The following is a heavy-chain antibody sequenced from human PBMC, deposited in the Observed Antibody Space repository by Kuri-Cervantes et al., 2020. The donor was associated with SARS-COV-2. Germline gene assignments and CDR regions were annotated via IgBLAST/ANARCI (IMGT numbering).Heavy chain of an antibody. CDR3: AREGEDTAMVSGFDY. D-gene: IGHD5-18*01. J-gene: IGHJ4*02. V-gene: IGHV3-7*01. CDR2: IKQDGSEK. CDR1: GFTFSSYW. Sequence: GESLKISCAASGFTFSSYWMSWVRQAPGKGLEWVANIKQDGSEKYYVDSVKGRFTISRDNAKNSLYLQMNSLRAEDTAVYYCAREGEDTAMVSGFDYWGQGTLVTVSS.